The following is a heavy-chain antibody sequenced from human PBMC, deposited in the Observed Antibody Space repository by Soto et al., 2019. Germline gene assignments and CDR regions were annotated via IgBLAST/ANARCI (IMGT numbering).Heavy chain of an antibody. CDR1: GFSFSSXD. V-gene: IGHV3-13*01. J-gene: IGHJ4*02. D-gene: IGHD6-19*01. CDR3: ARAVVAGVVDY. CDR2: IGSAGDT. Sequence: EVQLVESGGXXVQPGGSXXLXXAXSGFSFSSXDMHWVRQATXEGLEWVSAIGSAGDTYYPDSVKGRFTIARENAKNSLYLQMNSLRAGDTAVYFCARAVVAGVVDYWGQGTLVTVSS.